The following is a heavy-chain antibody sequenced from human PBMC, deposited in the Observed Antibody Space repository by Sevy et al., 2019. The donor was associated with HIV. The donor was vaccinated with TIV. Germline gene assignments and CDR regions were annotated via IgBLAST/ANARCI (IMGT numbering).Heavy chain of an antibody. Sequence: ASVNVSCKASGFTFSDYYMHWVRQAPGQGLEWMGWFNPNNGDSRSAQKFQGRVTLTGGMSISTAYMELTRLRSDDTAIYFCTRDDIYSHPWEFDWWGHGALVTVSS. CDR3: TRDDIYSHPWEFDW. D-gene: IGHD1-26*01. CDR2: FNPNNGDS. V-gene: IGHV1-2*02. J-gene: IGHJ4*01. CDR1: GFTFSDYY.